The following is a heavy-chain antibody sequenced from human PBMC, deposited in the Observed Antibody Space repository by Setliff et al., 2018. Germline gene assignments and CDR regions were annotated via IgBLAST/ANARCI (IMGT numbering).Heavy chain of an antibody. J-gene: IGHJ4*02. D-gene: IGHD1-1*01. CDR2: IKPGIDTA. CDR1: GDTFASYY. Sequence: GASVKVSCKTSGDTFASYYVHWVRQAPGQGLEWMGLIKPGIDTATYAQKFQGRVTMTRDTSAKIVFMELNGLRSDDTAVYYCARDVTGTYNGRLEYWGLGTLVTVSS. CDR3: ARDVTGTYNGRLEY. V-gene: IGHV1-46*01.